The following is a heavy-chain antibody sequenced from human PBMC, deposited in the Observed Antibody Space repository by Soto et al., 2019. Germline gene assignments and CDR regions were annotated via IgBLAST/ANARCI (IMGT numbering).Heavy chain of an antibody. CDR2: IKDDGSER. CDR1: GFSFGSYR. CDR3: ARDVGPVTIFGEALSGYFDF. V-gene: IGHV3-7*03. Sequence: EVQLVESGGGLVQPGGSLRLSCAVSGFSFGSYRMSWVRQAPGKGLEWLASIKDDGSERYYLDSVKGRFTISRDNAKDSLSLQMNSLRGEDTAFYYCARDVGPVTIFGEALSGYFDFWGQGTLVTVSS. J-gene: IGHJ4*02. D-gene: IGHD3-3*01.